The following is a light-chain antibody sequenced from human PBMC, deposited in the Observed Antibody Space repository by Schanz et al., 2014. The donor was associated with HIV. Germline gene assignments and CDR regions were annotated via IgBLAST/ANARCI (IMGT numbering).Light chain of an antibody. J-gene: IGLJ3*02. V-gene: IGLV1-44*01. Sequence: QSVLTQPPSASGTPGQRVTISCSGSTSNIGSNYVYWYQQVPRTAPKLLIYSNTQRASGVPDRFSGSKSGTSASLAISGLQSEDEADYYCATWDDALNAWVFGGGTKLTVL. CDR1: TSNIGSNY. CDR2: SNT. CDR3: ATWDDALNAWV.